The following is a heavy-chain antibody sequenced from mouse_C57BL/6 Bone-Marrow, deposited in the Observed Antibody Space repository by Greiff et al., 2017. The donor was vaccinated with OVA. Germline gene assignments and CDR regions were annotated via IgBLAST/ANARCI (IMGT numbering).Heavy chain of an antibody. Sequence: EVQLQQSGPELVKPGASVKISCKASGYTFTVYYMNWVKQSHGKSLEWIGDINPNNGGTSYNHKFKGKATLTLDTSSSTAYMELRSLTSEDSAVDYCANYYDYFFDYWGQGTTLTVSS. CDR3: ANYYDYFFDY. J-gene: IGHJ2*01. V-gene: IGHV1-26*01. CDR2: INPNNGGT. CDR1: GYTFTVYY. D-gene: IGHD2-4*01.